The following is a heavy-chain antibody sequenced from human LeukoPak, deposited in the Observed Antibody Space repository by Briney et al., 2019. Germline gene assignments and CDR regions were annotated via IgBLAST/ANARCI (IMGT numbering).Heavy chain of an antibody. CDR3: ATVNTPRMYYYYYMDV. CDR1: GFIFSEYA. V-gene: IGHV3-23*01. J-gene: IGHJ6*03. Sequence: PGGSLRLSCVASGFIFSEYAMSWIRQGPGKGLEWVSAISGSGTSTYYTDSVKGRFTVSRDNSKNTLYLQMNSLRAEDTAVYYCATVNTPRMYYYYYMDVWGKGTTVTVSS. D-gene: IGHD2/OR15-2a*01. CDR2: ISGSGTST.